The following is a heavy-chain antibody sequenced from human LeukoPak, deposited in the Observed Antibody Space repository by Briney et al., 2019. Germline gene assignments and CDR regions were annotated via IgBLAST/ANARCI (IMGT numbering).Heavy chain of an antibody. CDR3: TSYRAEYFQH. Sequence: GRSLRLSCAASGFTFSTDDIHWVRQAPDSVKGRFTISRDISKNTLYLQMNSLRAEDTAVYYCTSYRAEYFQHWGQGTLVTVSS. V-gene: IGHV3-30*03. J-gene: IGHJ1*01. CDR1: GFTFSTDD.